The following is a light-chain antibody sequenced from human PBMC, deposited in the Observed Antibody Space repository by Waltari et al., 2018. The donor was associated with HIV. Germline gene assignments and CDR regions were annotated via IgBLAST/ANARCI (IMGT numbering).Light chain of an antibody. CDR3: RPLARGRGGPWL. J-gene: IGLJ2*01. CDR2: SNI. Sequence: QSVLTQPPSVSGAPGQTVTISCDGSSSNIGAGYDVHWYKQVPGTSPKLVIYSNISRPSGVPAGLSAPKSGTSPALAITGLQAEMGPNYNGRPLARGRGGPWLLGGGT. V-gene: IGLV1-40*01. CDR1: SSNIGAGYD.